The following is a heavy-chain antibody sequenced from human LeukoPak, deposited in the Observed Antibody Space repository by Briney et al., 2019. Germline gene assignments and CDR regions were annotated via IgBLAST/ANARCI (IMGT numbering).Heavy chain of an antibody. D-gene: IGHD2-21*01. CDR3: ARQDSRAFDY. Sequence: GESLKISCKGSGYSFTTYWIGWVRQMPGKGLEWMGIIYPGDSDSRYSPSFQGQVTMSADKSTSTAYLQWSSLKASDTAMYYCARQDSRAFDYWGQGTLVTVSS. CDR1: GYSFTTYW. J-gene: IGHJ4*02. V-gene: IGHV5-51*01. CDR2: IYPGDSDS.